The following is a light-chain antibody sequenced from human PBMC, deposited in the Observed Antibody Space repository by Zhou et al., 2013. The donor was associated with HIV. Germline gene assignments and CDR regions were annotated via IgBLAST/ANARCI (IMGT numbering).Light chain of an antibody. Sequence: DIQMTQSPSSVSASVGDRVTITCRASQPISYWLSWYQHKPGKAPRLLIYRASSLQSGVPSRFSGSGSGTYFTLTVSSLEPEDFATYYCLQSYNTIWTFGQGTKVEMK. CDR1: QPISYW. J-gene: IGKJ1*01. V-gene: IGKV1-12*01. CDR3: LQSYNTIWT. CDR2: RAS.